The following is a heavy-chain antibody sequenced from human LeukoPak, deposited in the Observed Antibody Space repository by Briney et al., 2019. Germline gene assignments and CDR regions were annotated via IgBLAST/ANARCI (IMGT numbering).Heavy chain of an antibody. CDR2: IKQDGSEK. CDR3: ARDLVRYYFDY. Sequence: GGSLRLSCSASGFTFSNYEMNWVRQAPGKGLEWVANIKQDGSEKYYVDSVKGRFTISRDNAKNSLYLQMNSLRAEDTAVYYCARDLVRYYFDYWGQGTLVTVSS. J-gene: IGHJ4*02. V-gene: IGHV3-7*01. CDR1: GFTFSNYE. D-gene: IGHD3-16*01.